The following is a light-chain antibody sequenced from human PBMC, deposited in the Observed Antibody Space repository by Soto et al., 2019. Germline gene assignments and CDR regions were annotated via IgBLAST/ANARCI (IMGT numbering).Light chain of an antibody. Sequence: QSVLTQPPSVSAAPGQKVTISCSGSSSNIGKRHVSWYQQFQGTAPKLLIYEDNKRPSGIPDRFSGSKSGTSATLGITGLQTGDEADYYCGAWDNSLSAGVFGGGTKVTVL. CDR2: EDN. CDR3: GAWDNSLSAGV. J-gene: IGLJ2*01. CDR1: SSNIGKRH. V-gene: IGLV1-51*02.